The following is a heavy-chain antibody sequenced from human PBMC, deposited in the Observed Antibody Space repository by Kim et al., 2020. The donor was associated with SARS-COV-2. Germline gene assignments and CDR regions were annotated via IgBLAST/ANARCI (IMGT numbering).Heavy chain of an antibody. Sequence: GGSLRLSCAASGFTVSNSYMSWIRQAPGKGLEWVSVIYDDGTTYNADSVKGRFTISRDNPKNTLHLQMNSLSVEDTAMYYCARGARFSAIVDFWGQGTRV. V-gene: IGHV3-53*01. D-gene: IGHD3-3*01. CDR1: GFTVSNSY. CDR3: ARGARFSAIVDF. CDR2: IYDDGTT. J-gene: IGHJ4*02.